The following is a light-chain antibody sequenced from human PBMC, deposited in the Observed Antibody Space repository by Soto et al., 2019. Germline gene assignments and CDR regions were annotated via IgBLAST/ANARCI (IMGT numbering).Light chain of an antibody. CDR1: QSISTW. CDR2: DAS. V-gene: IGKV1-5*01. CDR3: LEYNTYPWT. Sequence: DIQMTQSPSTLSASVGDTVIITCRASQSISTWLAWFQQKVGKAPKLLIYDASSLESGGPSRFSGSGSGTDFTLTISSLQPDDFATYYCLEYNTYPWTFGQGTKVELK. J-gene: IGKJ1*01.